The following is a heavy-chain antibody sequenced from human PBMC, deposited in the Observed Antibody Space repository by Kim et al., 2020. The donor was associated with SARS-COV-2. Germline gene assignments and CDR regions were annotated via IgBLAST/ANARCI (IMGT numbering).Heavy chain of an antibody. Sequence: GGSLRLSCAASGFTFDDYAMHWVRQAPGKGLEWVSVISGDGRSTYYGDSVKGRFTISRDNSKNSLYLQVNSLRAEDTALYYCAKDGGVVAAGRLGGMDVWGQGTTVSVSS. CDR3: AKDGGVVAAGRLGGMDV. D-gene: IGHD6-13*01. CDR2: ISGDGRST. V-gene: IGHV3-43*02. J-gene: IGHJ6*02. CDR1: GFTFDDYA.